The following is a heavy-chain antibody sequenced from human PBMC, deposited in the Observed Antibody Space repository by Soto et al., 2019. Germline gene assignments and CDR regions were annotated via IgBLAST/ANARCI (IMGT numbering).Heavy chain of an antibody. CDR2: IIPIFGTA. V-gene: IGHV1-69*12. J-gene: IGHJ4*02. CDR3: ARAQGYSGYDGLSN. Sequence: QVQLVQSGAEVKKPGSSVKVSCKASGGTFSSYAISWVRQAPGQGLEWMGGIIPIFGTANYAQKFQGRVTIAADESTSTAYMELSSLRSEDTAVYYCARAQGYSGYDGLSNWGQGTLVTVSS. D-gene: IGHD5-12*01. CDR1: GGTFSSYA.